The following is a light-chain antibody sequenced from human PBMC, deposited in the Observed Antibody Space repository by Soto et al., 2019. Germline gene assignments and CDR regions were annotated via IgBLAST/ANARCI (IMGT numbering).Light chain of an antibody. J-gene: IGKJ4*01. CDR2: GAY. Sequence: VMTQSPATLSVHPGERATLSCRASQSVSTNLAWYQQRPGQAPRLIISGAYTRATGIPARFSGSGSGTEFTLTISSLQSADFAVYYCQHYNNGPPLTFGGGTKVDIK. V-gene: IGKV3-15*01. CDR3: QHYNNGPPLT. CDR1: QSVSTN.